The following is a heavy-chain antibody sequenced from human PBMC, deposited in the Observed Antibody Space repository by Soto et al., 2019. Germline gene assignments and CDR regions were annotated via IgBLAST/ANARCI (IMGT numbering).Heavy chain of an antibody. CDR2: NIPIFGTA. Sequence: QVQLVQSGAEVKKPGSSVKVSCKASGGTFSSYAISWVRQAPGQGLEWMGGNIPIFGTANYAQKFQGRVTITADKSTSTDYMELSSLRSEDTAVYYCAISKSAGDYYDSSGYPPVDYWGQGTLVTVSS. J-gene: IGHJ4*02. D-gene: IGHD3-22*01. V-gene: IGHV1-69*06. CDR1: GGTFSSYA. CDR3: AISKSAGDYYDSSGYPPVDY.